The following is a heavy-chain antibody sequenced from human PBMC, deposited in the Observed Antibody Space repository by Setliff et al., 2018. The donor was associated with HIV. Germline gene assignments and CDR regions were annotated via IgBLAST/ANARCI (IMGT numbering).Heavy chain of an antibody. D-gene: IGHD4-17*01. CDR2: INYSGGT. CDR1: GGSFSAYY. J-gene: IGHJ4*02. V-gene: IGHV4-34*01. Sequence: PSETLSLTCAVYGGSFSAYYWSWIRQPPGKGLEWIGEINYSGGTNYIPSLKSRVTISVDTSKNQFSLKLTSVTASDTAVYYCARAAAGNTGPFDLWGQGSPVTVSS. CDR3: ARAAAGNTGPFDL.